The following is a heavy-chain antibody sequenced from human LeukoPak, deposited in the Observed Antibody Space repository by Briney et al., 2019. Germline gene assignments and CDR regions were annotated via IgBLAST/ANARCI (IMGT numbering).Heavy chain of an antibody. CDR2: ISSSSSYI. Sequence: GGSLTLSCAASGFTFSSYSMNWVRQAAGKGLEWVSSISSSSSYIYYADSVKGRFTISRDNAKHSLYLQMNSLRAEDTAVYYCARGLECQPLLYNLDYWGQGTLVTVSS. CDR3: ARGLECQPLLYNLDY. CDR1: GFTFSSYS. V-gene: IGHV3-21*01. J-gene: IGHJ4*02. D-gene: IGHD2-2*01.